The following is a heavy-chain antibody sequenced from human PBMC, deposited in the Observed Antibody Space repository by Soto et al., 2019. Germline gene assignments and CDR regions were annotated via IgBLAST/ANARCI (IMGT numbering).Heavy chain of an antibody. J-gene: IGHJ6*03. CDR1: GGSISSSSYD. CDR2: IYYSGST. D-gene: IGHD4-17*01. Sequence: PSETLSLTCTVSGGSISSSSYDWGWIRQPPGKGLEWIGSIYYSGSTYYNPSLKSRVTISVDTSKNQFSLKLSSVTAADTAVYYCARSRTVTTRWENYYYMDVWGKGTTVTVSS. V-gene: IGHV4-39*07. CDR3: ARSRTVTTRWENYYYMDV.